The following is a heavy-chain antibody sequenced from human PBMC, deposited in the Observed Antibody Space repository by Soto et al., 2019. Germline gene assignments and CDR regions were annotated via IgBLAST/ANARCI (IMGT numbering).Heavy chain of an antibody. J-gene: IGHJ6*02. CDR1: GFTFSSYG. D-gene: IGHD3-22*01. CDR2: IWYDGSNK. Sequence: GGSLRLSCAASGFTFSSYGMHWVRQAPGKGLEWVAVIWYDGSNKYYADSVKGRFTISRDNSKNTLYLQMNSLRAEDTAVYYCAREGYDGYYYYGMDVWGQGTTVTVSS. CDR3: AREGYDGYYYYGMDV. V-gene: IGHV3-33*01.